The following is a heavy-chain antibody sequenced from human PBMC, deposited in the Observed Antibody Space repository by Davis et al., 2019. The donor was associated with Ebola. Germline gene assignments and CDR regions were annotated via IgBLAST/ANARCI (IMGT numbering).Heavy chain of an antibody. CDR3: ARGGWQLPTWSSWFDP. J-gene: IGHJ5*02. D-gene: IGHD6-6*01. Sequence: PSETLSLTCPVSGGSISSYFWSWIRQPPGKGLEWIGYIYYSGSTNYNPSLKSRVTISVDTSKNQFSLRLSSVTAADTAVYYCARGGWQLPTWSSWFDPWGQGTLVTVSS. CDR2: IYYSGST. V-gene: IGHV4-59*01. CDR1: GGSISSYF.